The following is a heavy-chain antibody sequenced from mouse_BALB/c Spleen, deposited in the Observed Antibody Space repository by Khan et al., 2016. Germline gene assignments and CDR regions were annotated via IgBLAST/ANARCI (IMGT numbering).Heavy chain of an antibody. D-gene: IGHD1-1*01. CDR1: GFTFSSYG. V-gene: IGHV5-9-2*01. J-gene: IGHJ4*01. Sequence: EVELVESGGGLVKPGGSLKLSCAASGFTFSSYGMSWVRQTPEKRLEWVATISGGGSYTYYPDSVKGRITISRDNAKNNLYLQMGSLRSEDKALYYCARNYGSSYPDYWGQGTSVTVSS. CDR3: ARNYGSSYPDY. CDR2: ISGGGSYT.